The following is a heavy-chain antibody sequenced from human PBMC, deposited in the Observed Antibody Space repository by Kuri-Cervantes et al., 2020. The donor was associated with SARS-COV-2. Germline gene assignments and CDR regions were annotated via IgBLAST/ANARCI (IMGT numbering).Heavy chain of an antibody. J-gene: IGHJ6*02. CDR3: AKVDSSSSYYYYYGMDV. CDR2: IDGSSGDT. Sequence: GESLKISCAASGFTFSSYATSWVRQAPGKGLEWVSAIDGSSGDTYYADSVKGRCTIPRDNSKNTLYLQMNSLGAEDTAVYYCAKVDSSSSYYYYYGMDVWGQGTTVTVSS. CDR1: GFTFSSYA. D-gene: IGHD6-6*01. V-gene: IGHV3-23*01.